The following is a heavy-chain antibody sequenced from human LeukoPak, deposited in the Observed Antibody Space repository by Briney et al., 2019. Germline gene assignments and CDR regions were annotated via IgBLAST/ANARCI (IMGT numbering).Heavy chain of an antibody. Sequence: PGGSLRLSCAASGFTFSSYAMSWVRQAPGKGLEWVSAISGSGGSTYYADSVKGRFTISRDNSKNTLYLQMNSLRAEDTAVYYCARDRIGCSSTSCYSSGMDVWGQGTTVTVSS. CDR3: ARDRIGCSSTSCYSSGMDV. D-gene: IGHD2-2*02. V-gene: IGHV3-23*01. CDR2: ISGSGGST. J-gene: IGHJ6*02. CDR1: GFTFSSYA.